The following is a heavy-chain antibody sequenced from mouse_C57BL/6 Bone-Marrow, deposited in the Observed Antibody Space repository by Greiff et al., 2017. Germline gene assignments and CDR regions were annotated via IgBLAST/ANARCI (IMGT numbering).Heavy chain of an antibody. CDR3: AKTGTEWFAY. V-gene: IGHV1-54*01. Sequence: QVQLKESGAELVRPGTSVKVSCKASGYAFTNYLIEWVKQRPGQGLEWIGVINPGSGGTNYNEKFKGKATLTADKSSSTAYMQLTSLTSEDSAVYFCAKTGTEWFAYWGQGTLVTVSA. CDR1: GYAFTNYL. D-gene: IGHD4-1*01. J-gene: IGHJ3*01. CDR2: INPGSGGT.